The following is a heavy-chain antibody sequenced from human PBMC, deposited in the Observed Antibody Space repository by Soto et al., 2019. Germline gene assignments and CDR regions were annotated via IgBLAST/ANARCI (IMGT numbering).Heavy chain of an antibody. CDR3: VREGGYVDY. D-gene: IGHD3-16*01. V-gene: IGHV4-39*02. Sequence: QLQLKESGPGLVKPSETLSLTCSVSGGPIRSSSHYWGWIRQSPGTGLEWIGSIDESGTTYYNPSLQSRVTVSVDTSKNQFSLKVISVTGADTAIYYGVREGGYVDYWGQGTLVTVSS. CDR1: GGPIRSSSHY. J-gene: IGHJ4*02. CDR2: IDESGTT.